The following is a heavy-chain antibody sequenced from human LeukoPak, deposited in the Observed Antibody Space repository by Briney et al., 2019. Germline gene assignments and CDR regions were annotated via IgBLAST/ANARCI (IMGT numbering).Heavy chain of an antibody. CDR1: GFRFSDYT. CDR3: ARDEI. Sequence: GGSLRLSCAASGFRFSDYTMTWVRQAPGKGPEWVSAIGGRGGSTYYADSVKGRFTISRDNAKNSLYLQMNSLRDADTAVYYCARDEIWGQGTPVTVSS. V-gene: IGHV3-48*02. CDR2: IGGRGGST. J-gene: IGHJ4*02. D-gene: IGHD5-24*01.